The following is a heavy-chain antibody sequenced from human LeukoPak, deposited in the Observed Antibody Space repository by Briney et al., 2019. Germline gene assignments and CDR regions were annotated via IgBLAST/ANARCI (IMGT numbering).Heavy chain of an antibody. Sequence: GGSLRLSCAASGFTFSSYGMHWVRQAPGKGLEWVAFIRDDGSNKYYADSVKGRFTISRDKSKNTLYLQMNSLRAEDTDVYYCAKADNIVVVTAIAIPFDYWGQGTLVTVSS. D-gene: IGHD2-21*02. CDR1: GFTFSSYG. CDR3: AKADNIVVVTAIAIPFDY. CDR2: IRDDGSNK. J-gene: IGHJ4*02. V-gene: IGHV3-30*02.